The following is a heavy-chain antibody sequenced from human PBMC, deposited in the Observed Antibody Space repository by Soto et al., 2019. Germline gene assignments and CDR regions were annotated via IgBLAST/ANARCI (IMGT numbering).Heavy chain of an antibody. J-gene: IGHJ5*02. V-gene: IGHV5-10-1*01. CDR3: ARLGLTVTTSNWLDP. CDR2: IDPTDSYT. CDR1: GYSFTSYW. Sequence: HGESLKISCKGSGYSFTSYWISWVRQMPGKGLEWMGRIDPTDSYTNYSPSFQGHVTISADKSISTAYLQWSSLKASDTAMYYCARLGLTVTTSNWLDPWGQGTLVTVSS. D-gene: IGHD4-4*01.